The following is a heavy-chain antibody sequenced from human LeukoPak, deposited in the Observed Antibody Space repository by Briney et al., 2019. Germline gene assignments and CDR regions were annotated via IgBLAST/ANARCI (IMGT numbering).Heavy chain of an antibody. CDR1: GYTFTSYG. CDR2: ISAYNGNT. J-gene: IGHJ4*02. Sequence: ASVKVSCKASGYTFTSYGISWVRQAPGQGLKWMGWISAYNGNTNYAQKLQGRVTMTTDTSTSTAYMALRSLRSDDTAVYYCAREYLYYYDSSGYYFHVPYFDYWGQGTLVTVSS. V-gene: IGHV1-18*01. D-gene: IGHD3-22*01. CDR3: AREYLYYYDSSGYYFHVPYFDY.